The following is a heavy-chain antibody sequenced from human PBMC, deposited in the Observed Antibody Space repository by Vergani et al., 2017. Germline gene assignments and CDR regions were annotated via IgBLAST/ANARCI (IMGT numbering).Heavy chain of an antibody. V-gene: IGHV1-69*13. J-gene: IGHJ3*02. CDR1: GYTFTSYG. Sequence: QVQLVQSGAEVKKPGASVKVSCKASGYTFTSYGISWVRQAPGQGLEWMGGIIPIFGTANYAQKFQGRVTITADESTSTAYMELSSLRSEDTAVYYCASPEGFGDRNAFDIWGQGTMVTVSS. CDR2: IIPIFGTA. D-gene: IGHD3-10*01. CDR3: ASPEGFGDRNAFDI.